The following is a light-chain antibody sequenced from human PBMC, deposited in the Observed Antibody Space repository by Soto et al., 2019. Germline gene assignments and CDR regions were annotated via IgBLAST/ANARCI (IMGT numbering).Light chain of an antibody. J-gene: IGKJ1*01. V-gene: IGKV1-39*01. CDR2: GSS. CDR3: QQNDFIPWT. Sequence: DVQMTQSPSSLSASVGDRVSITCRASQNIRTYLNWYQQTPGKDPKLLMYGSSHLQSGVPPRFSGTGSGTDFTLIISSLQPEDFATYFCQQNDFIPWTFGQGTKV. CDR1: QNIRTY.